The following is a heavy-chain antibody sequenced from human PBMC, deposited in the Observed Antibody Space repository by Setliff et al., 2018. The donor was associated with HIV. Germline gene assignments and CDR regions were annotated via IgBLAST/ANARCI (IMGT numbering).Heavy chain of an antibody. CDR1: GYTFSDFG. V-gene: IGHV1-18*01. D-gene: IGHD4-4*01. Sequence: GASVKVSCKASGYTFSDFGISWVRQAPGQGLEWMGWISGYNGNTKYAQKFQGRVTMTRDTSISTAYMELSWLSSDDTAVYYCARDRPGDGGNYQIDYWGQGTLVTVSS. J-gene: IGHJ4*02. CDR3: ARDRPGDGGNYQIDY. CDR2: ISGYNGNT.